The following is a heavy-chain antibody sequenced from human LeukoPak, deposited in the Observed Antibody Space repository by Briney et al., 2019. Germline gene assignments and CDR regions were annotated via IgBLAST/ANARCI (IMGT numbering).Heavy chain of an antibody. D-gene: IGHD2-21*01. CDR2: IYHSGST. V-gene: IGHV4-38-2*01. CDR1: GYSISSGYY. Sequence: SETLSLTCAVSGYSISSGYYWGWIRQPPGKGLEWIGSIYHSGSTYYNPSLKSRVTISVDTSKNQFSLKLSSVTAADTAVYYCASFHCGGDCYDYWGPGTLVTVSS. J-gene: IGHJ4*02. CDR3: ASFHCGGDCYDY.